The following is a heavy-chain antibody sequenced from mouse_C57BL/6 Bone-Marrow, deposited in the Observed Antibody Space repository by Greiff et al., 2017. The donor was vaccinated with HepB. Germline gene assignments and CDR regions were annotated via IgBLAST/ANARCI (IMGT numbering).Heavy chain of an antibody. CDR2: IYPGNGDT. V-gene: IGHV1-12*01. CDR1: GYTFTSYN. CDR3: ASLYYYGSSWNYYAMDY. Sequence: LQQSGAELVRPGASVKMSCKASGYTFTSYNMHWVKQTPRQGLEWIGAIYPGNGDTSYNQKFKGKATLTVDKSSSTAYMQLSSLTSEDSAVYFCASLYYYGSSWNYYAMDYWGQGTSVTVSS. J-gene: IGHJ4*01. D-gene: IGHD1-1*01.